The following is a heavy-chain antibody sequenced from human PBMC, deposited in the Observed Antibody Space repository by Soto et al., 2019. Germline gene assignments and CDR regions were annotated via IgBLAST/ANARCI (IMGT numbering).Heavy chain of an antibody. CDR1: GYTFSRYC. V-gene: IGHV1-18*01. CDR2: ISGYSGNT. J-gene: IGHJ4*02. Sequence: ASVKVSCKASGYTFSRYCINWVRQARGQGLEWLGWISGYSGNTMYAQKFRDRVTMTTDTSTSTVYMELRSLRSDDTAFYYCARDGIAARPTPDYWGQGTLVTVSS. CDR3: ARDGIAARPTPDY. D-gene: IGHD6-6*01.